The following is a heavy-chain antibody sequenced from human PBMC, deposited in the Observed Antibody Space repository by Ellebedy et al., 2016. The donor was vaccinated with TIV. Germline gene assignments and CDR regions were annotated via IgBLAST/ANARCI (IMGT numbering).Heavy chain of an antibody. CDR3: AKDVAARPEVGDY. Sequence: GESLKISCSASGFTFSNYYMHWVRQTTGKRLEWVAAFGTAGDTYYSGSVKGRFTISRDSSKDTLYLQMYGLRVEDTAIYYCAKDVAARPEVGDYWGQGTQVTVSS. CDR1: GFTFSNYY. CDR2: FGTAGDT. V-gene: IGHV3-13*01. D-gene: IGHD6-6*01. J-gene: IGHJ4*02.